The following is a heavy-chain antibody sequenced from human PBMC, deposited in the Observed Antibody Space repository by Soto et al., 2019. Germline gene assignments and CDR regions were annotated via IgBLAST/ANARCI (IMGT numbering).Heavy chain of an antibody. Sequence: SETLSLTCTVSGGSISSYYWTWIRQPSGKGLEWIGRIYTSGSTNYNPSLKSRVTMSVDTSKNQFSLKLSSVTAADTAVYYCARDLKFGQADYWGQGSQGTSPQ. CDR1: GGSISSYY. CDR3: ARDLKFGQADY. D-gene: IGHD3-10*01. J-gene: IGHJ4*02. V-gene: IGHV4-4*07. CDR2: IYTSGST.